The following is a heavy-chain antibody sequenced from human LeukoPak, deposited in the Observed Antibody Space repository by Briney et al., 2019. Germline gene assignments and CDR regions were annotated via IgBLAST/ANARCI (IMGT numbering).Heavy chain of an antibody. J-gene: IGHJ6*03. CDR1: GYTLTELS. CDR2: FDPEDGET. V-gene: IGHV1-24*01. CDR3: ATGTRGVSVYYYYYYYMDV. D-gene: IGHD3-10*01. Sequence: ASVKVSCKVSGYTLTELSMHWVRQAPGKGLEWMGGFDPEDGETIYAQKFQGRVTMTEDTSTDTAYMELSSLRSEDTAVYYCATGTRGVSVYYYYYYYMDVWGKGTTVTVSS.